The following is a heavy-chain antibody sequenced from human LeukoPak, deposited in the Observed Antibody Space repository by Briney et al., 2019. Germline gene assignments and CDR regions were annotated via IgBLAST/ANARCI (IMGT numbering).Heavy chain of an antibody. CDR3: ARIGNYYFDY. J-gene: IGHJ4*02. Sequence: SETLSLTCAVSGDSISSDYWNWIRQPPGTGLEWIGYIYYSGSTTYNPSLQSRVTISVDKSKNQFSLKLTSVTAADTAVYYCARIGNYYFDYWGQGTLVTVSS. D-gene: IGHD1-1*01. V-gene: IGHV4-59*12. CDR2: IYYSGST. CDR1: GDSISSDY.